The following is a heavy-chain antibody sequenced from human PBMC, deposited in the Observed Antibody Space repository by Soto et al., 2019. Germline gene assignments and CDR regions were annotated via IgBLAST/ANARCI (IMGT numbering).Heavy chain of an antibody. CDR3: ARKEGDYSHIDY. V-gene: IGHV5-51*01. CDR1: WLSVPNSC. CDR2: IFLADSDT. J-gene: IGHJ4*02. D-gene: IGHD4-17*01. Sequence: LKHFCPDSWLSVPNSCSSCVRQTPGKGLEWMGFIFLADSDTKYSPSFQGQVTISADRSINTAYLQWTSLKASGRARYYCARKEGDYSHIDYWGQGALVTVAS.